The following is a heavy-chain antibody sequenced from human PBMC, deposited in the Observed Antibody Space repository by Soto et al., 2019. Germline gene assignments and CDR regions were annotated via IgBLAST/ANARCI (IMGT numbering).Heavy chain of an antibody. CDR1: GFTFSSYA. D-gene: IGHD6-6*01. CDR2: ISYDGSNK. V-gene: IGHV3-30-3*01. Sequence: GGSLRLSCAASGFTFSSYAMHWVRQAPGKGLEWVAVISYDGSNKYYADSVKGRFTISRDNSKNTLYLQMNSLRAEDTAVYYCARGSLSSSYPPFDYWGQGTQVTVSS. CDR3: ARGSLSSSYPPFDY. J-gene: IGHJ4*02.